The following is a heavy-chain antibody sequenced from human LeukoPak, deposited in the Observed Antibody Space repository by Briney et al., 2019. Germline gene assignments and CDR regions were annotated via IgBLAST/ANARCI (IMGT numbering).Heavy chain of an antibody. V-gene: IGHV1-46*01. CDR2: INPSGGST. CDR1: GYIFTNHY. J-gene: IGHJ4*02. CDR3: ARQGTYSSAIGMGY. Sequence: ASVKVSCKASGYIFTNHYMYWVRQAPGQGLEWMGVINPSGGSTSYAQKFQGRVTMTRDTSTRTVYMEVNSLRSEDTAVYYCARQGTYSSAIGMGYWGQGTLVTVSS. D-gene: IGHD6-19*01.